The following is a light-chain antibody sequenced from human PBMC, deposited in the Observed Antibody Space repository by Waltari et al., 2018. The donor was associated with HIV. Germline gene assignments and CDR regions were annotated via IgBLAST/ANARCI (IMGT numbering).Light chain of an antibody. V-gene: IGLV1-40*01. CDR3: QSYDSSLSGSWV. CDR1: SSHTGAGYD. J-gene: IGLJ3*02. Sequence: QSVLTQPPSVSGAPGQRVTISCTGSSSHTGAGYDVHWSQRLPGTAPKLLIYGNSNRPSGVPDRFSGSKSGTSASLAITGLQAEDEADYYCQSYDSSLSGSWVFGGGTKLTVL. CDR2: GNS.